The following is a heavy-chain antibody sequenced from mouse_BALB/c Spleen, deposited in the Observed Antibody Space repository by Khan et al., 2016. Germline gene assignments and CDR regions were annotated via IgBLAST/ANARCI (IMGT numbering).Heavy chain of an antibody. CDR3: ARDSEYVLDY. CDR2: ISSDGNN. CDR1: GYSITSGYY. D-gene: IGHD2-14*01. Sequence: EVQLQESEPGLVKPSQSLSLTCSVTGYSITSGYYWTWIRQFPGNKLEWMGDISSDGNNNYNPSLKNRISITRDTSKGQFFLKLNSVTTEDTATSYCARDSEYVLDYWSQGTTLTVSS. V-gene: IGHV3-6*02. J-gene: IGHJ2*01.